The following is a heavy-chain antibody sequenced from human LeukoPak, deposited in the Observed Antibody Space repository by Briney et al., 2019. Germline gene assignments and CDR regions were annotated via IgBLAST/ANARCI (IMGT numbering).Heavy chain of an antibody. J-gene: IGHJ6*02. CDR3: ARDSAGTTNYYYCGMDV. CDR1: GGSISNYF. V-gene: IGHV4-59*01. Sequence: SETLSLTCTVSGGSISNYFWSWIRQPPGKGLEWIGYIYYSGKTVYNPSLQSRVTISVDTSKNQFSLKLSSVTAADTAIYYCARDSAGTTNYYYCGMDVWGQGTTVTVSS. CDR2: IYYSGKT. D-gene: IGHD1-7*01.